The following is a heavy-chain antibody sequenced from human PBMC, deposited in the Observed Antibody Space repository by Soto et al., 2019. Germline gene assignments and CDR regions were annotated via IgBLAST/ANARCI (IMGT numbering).Heavy chain of an antibody. D-gene: IGHD6-13*01. V-gene: IGHV3-7*03. J-gene: IGHJ4*02. CDR2: MKQDGIEQ. CDR3: AREKAAAHFDF. Sequence: GGSLRLSCTASGFNFGAYWMSWVGQAPGKGLERVANMKQDGIEQYYVDSVEGRFTISRDNTKNSLYLQMNSLRAADTAVYYCAREKAAAHFDFWGQGALGTVSS. CDR1: GFNFGAYW.